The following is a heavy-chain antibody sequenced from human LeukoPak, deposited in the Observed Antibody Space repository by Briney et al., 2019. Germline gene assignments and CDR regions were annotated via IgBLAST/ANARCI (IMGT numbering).Heavy chain of an antibody. Sequence: SETLSLTCAVYGGSFSGYYWSSIRQPPGKGLEWIGEINHSGSTNYNPSLKSRVTISVDTSKNQFSLKLSSVTAADTAVYYCARGSIAAAWYWGQGTLVTVSS. D-gene: IGHD6-13*01. CDR3: ARGSIAAAWY. CDR1: GGSFSGYY. V-gene: IGHV4-34*01. CDR2: INHSGST. J-gene: IGHJ4*02.